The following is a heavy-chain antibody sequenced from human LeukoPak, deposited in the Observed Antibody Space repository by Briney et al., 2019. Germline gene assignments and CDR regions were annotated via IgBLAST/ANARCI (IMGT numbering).Heavy chain of an antibody. J-gene: IGHJ4*02. CDR1: GFTFSIYI. CDR2: IRGSDGHT. V-gene: IGHV3-23*01. Sequence: PGGSLRPSCAASGFTFSIYIMSWVRQAPGKGLEWVSGIRGSDGHTYYADSVKGRFTLSRDNSKNTLYLQMNSLRADDTAVYYCARVHSSGWLFDYWGQGTLVPVSS. CDR3: ARVHSSGWLFDY. D-gene: IGHD6-19*01.